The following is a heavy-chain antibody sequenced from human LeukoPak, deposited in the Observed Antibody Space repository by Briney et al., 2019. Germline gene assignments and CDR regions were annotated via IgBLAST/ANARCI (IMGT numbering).Heavy chain of an antibody. J-gene: IGHJ4*02. CDR2: IYTDGSST. V-gene: IGHV3-74*01. Sequence: GGSLRLSCAASGFTFSNYWMHWVRQAPGKGLVWVSRIYTDGSSTNYADSVKGRFTISRDNAKNTLYLQMNSLRGEDTAVYYCARGASNRFDSWGQGTLVTVSS. D-gene: IGHD1-14*01. CDR3: ARGASNRFDS. CDR1: GFTFSNYW.